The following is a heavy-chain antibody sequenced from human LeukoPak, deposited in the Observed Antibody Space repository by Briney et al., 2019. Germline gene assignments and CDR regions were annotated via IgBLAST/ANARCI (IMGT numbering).Heavy chain of an antibody. CDR3: ARGGEKWTDYYGMDV. CDR2: IGTAGDT. D-gene: IGHD3-16*01. V-gene: IGHV3-13*01. Sequence: PGGSLRLSCAASGFTFSSYDMHWVRQATGKGLEWVSAIGTAGDTYYPGSVKGRFTISRENAKNSLYLQMNSLRAGDTAVYYCARGGEKWTDYYGMDVWGQGTTVTVS. J-gene: IGHJ6*02. CDR1: GFTFSSYD.